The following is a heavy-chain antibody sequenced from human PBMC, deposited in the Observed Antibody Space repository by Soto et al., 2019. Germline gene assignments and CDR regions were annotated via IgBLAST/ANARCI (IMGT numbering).Heavy chain of an antibody. J-gene: IGHJ6*02. CDR2: IWYDGSNK. D-gene: IGHD4-17*01. Sequence: QVQLVESGGGVVQPGRSLRLSCVASGFTFSSYGMHWVRQAPGKGLEWVAVIWYDGSNKYYGDSVKGRFTISRDNSKNTLYLQMNSLRAEDTAVYYCARDLDQVEYGDNGGGTYGMDVWGQGTTVTVSS. CDR3: ARDLDQVEYGDNGGGTYGMDV. V-gene: IGHV3-33*01. CDR1: GFTFSSYG.